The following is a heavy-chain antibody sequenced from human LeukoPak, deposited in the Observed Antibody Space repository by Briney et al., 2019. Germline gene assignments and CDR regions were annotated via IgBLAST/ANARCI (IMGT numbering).Heavy chain of an antibody. D-gene: IGHD3-22*01. J-gene: IGHJ4*02. CDR1: GGSISSYY. CDR2: IYYSGST. CDR3: ARDQNYYDSSGYYDY. Sequence: SETLSLTCTVSGGSISSYYWSRIRQPPGKGLEWIGYIYYSGSTNYNPSLKSRVTISVDTSKNQFSLKLSSVTAADTAVYYCARDQNYYDSSGYYDYWGQGTLVTVSS. V-gene: IGHV4-59*01.